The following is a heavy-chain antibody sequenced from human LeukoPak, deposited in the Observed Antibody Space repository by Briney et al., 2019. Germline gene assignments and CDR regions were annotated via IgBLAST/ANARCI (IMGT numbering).Heavy chain of an antibody. CDR1: GFTFSSYG. Sequence: GGSLRLSCAASGFTFSSYGMHWVRQAPGKGLVWVSRISYNGGSTDHADSVKGRFTISRDNAKNTLYLQMNSLRAEDTSVYYCTRAGSVAAAGYDRGAEYWGQGTLVTVSS. CDR3: TRAGSVAAAGYDRGAEY. V-gene: IGHV3-74*01. D-gene: IGHD6-13*01. J-gene: IGHJ4*02. CDR2: ISYNGGST.